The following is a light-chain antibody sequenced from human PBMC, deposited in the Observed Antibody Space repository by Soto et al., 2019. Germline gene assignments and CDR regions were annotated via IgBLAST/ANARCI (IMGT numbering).Light chain of an antibody. J-gene: IGKJ2*01. CDR2: AAS. Sequence: DIQTTQSPSSLSASVGDRVTITCRASQSISSYLNWYQQKPGKAPKLLIYAASSLKSGVPSRFRGSGSGTDFTLTISSLQPEDFATYAYQQSYSTPLIYTFGQGTKLEIK. CDR1: QSISSY. CDR3: QQSYSTPLIYT. V-gene: IGKV1-39*01.